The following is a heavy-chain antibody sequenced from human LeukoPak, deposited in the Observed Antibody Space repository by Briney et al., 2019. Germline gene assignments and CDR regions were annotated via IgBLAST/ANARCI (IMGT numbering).Heavy chain of an antibody. J-gene: IGHJ4*02. CDR2: ISYDGSNK. CDR3: ARDREDYWAGGY. D-gene: IGHD2-8*02. V-gene: IGHV3-30*03. CDR1: GFTFSSYG. Sequence: RGSLRLSCAASGFTFSSYGMHWVRQAPGKGLEWVAVISYDGSNKYYADSVKGRFTISRDNSKNTLYLQMNSLRAEDTAVYYCARDREDYWAGGYWGQGTLVTVSS.